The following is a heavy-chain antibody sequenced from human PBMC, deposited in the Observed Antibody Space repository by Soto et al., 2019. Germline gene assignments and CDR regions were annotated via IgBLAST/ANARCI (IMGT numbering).Heavy chain of an antibody. D-gene: IGHD2-8*01. Sequence: GASVKGSCKASGYTFTSYGISWVRQAPGQGLEWMGWISAYNGNTNYAQKLQGRVTMTTDTSTSTAYMELRSLRSDDTAVYYCARDTPYCTNGVCRYYFDYWGQGTLVTVSS. CDR1: GYTFTSYG. V-gene: IGHV1-18*01. J-gene: IGHJ4*02. CDR3: ARDTPYCTNGVCRYYFDY. CDR2: ISAYNGNT.